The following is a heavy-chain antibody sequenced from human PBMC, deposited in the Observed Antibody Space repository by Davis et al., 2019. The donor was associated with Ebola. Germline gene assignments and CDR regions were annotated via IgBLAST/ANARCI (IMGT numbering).Heavy chain of an antibody. Sequence: MPSETLSLTCTVSGTSIRPYYWSWIRQPPGKGLEWIGYIYYSGSTDYNPSLKSRVTISVDTSKNQFSLNLSSVTAADTAVYYCARLHEGDWGQGTTVTVSS. J-gene: IGHJ6*02. CDR1: GTSIRPYY. D-gene: IGHD3-16*01. CDR2: IYYSGST. V-gene: IGHV4-59*08. CDR3: ARLHEGD.